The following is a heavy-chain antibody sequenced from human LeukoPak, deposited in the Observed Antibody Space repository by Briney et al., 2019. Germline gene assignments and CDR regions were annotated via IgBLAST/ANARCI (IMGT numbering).Heavy chain of an antibody. Sequence: GGSLRLSCAASGLTFSSYWMHWVRQAPGKGLVWVSLINSDGSRTRDADSVKGRFTISRDNAKNTLYLQMNSLRAEDTAVYYCARDRIAVARTDYWGQGTLVTVSS. D-gene: IGHD6-19*01. J-gene: IGHJ4*02. CDR1: GLTFSSYW. CDR2: INSDGSRT. CDR3: ARDRIAVARTDY. V-gene: IGHV3-74*01.